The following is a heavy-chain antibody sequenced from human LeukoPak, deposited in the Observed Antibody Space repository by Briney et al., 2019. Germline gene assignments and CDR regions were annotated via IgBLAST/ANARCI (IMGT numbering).Heavy chain of an antibody. Sequence: QSGGSLRLSCAAAAFTFTSYGMSWVRLAAGKGLEWVLAIRGSGDNTYYADSVKGRLTISRYNYKNSLYLQMNSLRAEDTAVYYCAKGRFDLLRKGAFGYWGQGTLVTVSS. CDR2: IRGSGDNT. CDR1: AFTFTSYG. V-gene: IGHV3-23*01. J-gene: IGHJ4*02. D-gene: IGHD2-15*01. CDR3: AKGRFDLLRKGAFGY.